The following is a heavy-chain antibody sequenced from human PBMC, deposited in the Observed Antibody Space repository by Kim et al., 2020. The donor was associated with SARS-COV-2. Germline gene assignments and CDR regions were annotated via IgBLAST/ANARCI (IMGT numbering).Heavy chain of an antibody. D-gene: IGHD3-9*01. Sequence: SETLSLTCSVSGGSISNHYWSWIRQPPGKGLEWIGYVYSSGSTNYNPSLTGRLTISSDTSRNQVSLQLTSVTAADTAVYYCARGPLTEYLEYWGQGTLVTV. V-gene: IGHV4-59*11. CDR2: VYSSGST. CDR3: ARGPLTEYLEY. J-gene: IGHJ1*01. CDR1: GGSISNHY.